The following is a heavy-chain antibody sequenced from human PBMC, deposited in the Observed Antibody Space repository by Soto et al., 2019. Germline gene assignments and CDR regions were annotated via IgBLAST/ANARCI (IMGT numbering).Heavy chain of an antibody. V-gene: IGHV3-23*01. CDR2: ISGSGGST. CDR3: ESSGLDP. CDR1: GFTFSSYA. J-gene: IGHJ5*02. Sequence: PGGSLGLSCPSSGFTFSSYAMSGSRQPPGKGLEWVSAISGSGGSTYYADAVKARVTISRDNSKNTLYLQMNSLRADDTAVYYCESSGLDPWGQGTLVTV.